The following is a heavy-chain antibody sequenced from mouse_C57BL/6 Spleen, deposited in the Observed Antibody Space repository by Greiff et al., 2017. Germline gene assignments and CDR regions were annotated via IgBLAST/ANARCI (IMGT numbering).Heavy chain of an antibody. Sequence: QVQLKQPGAELVRPGSSVKLSCKASGYTFTSYWMHWVKQRPIQGLEWIGNIDPSDSETHYNQKFKDKATLTVDKSSSTAYMQLSSLTSEDSAVYYCARSDGNYRYFDVWGTGTTVTVSS. J-gene: IGHJ1*03. CDR3: ARSDGNYRYFDV. CDR2: IDPSDSET. CDR1: GYTFTSYW. V-gene: IGHV1-52*01. D-gene: IGHD2-1*01.